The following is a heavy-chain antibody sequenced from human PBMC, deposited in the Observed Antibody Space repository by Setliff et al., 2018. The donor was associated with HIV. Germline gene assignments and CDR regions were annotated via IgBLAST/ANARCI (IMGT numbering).Heavy chain of an antibody. CDR3: ARSQWPPTRYYYYYMDV. V-gene: IGHV4-59*11. CDR2: IYYSGST. D-gene: IGHD6-19*01. Sequence: SETLSLTCTVSGGSIRSHYWSWIRQPPGKGLEWIGYIYYSGSTNYNPSLKSRVTISVDTSKNQFSLKLSSVTAADTAVYYCARSQWPPTRYYYYYMDVWGKGTTVTVSS. J-gene: IGHJ6*03. CDR1: GGSIRSHY.